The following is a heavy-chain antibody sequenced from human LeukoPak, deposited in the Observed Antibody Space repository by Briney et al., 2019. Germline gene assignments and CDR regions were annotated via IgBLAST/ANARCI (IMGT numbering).Heavy chain of an antibody. CDR3: ARDSRLRSLLGYYYGMDV. CDR2: IYYSGST. J-gene: IGHJ6*02. Sequence: PSETLPLTCTVSGGSISSYYWSWIRQPPGKGLEWIGYIYYSGSTNYNPSLKSRVTISVDTSKNQFSLKLSSVTAADTAVYYCARDSRLRSLLGYYYGMDVWGQGTTVTVSS. D-gene: IGHD4-17*01. V-gene: IGHV4-59*01. CDR1: GGSISSYY.